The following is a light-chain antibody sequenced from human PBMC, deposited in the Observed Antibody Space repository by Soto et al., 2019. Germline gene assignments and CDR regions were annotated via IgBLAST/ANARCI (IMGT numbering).Light chain of an antibody. Sequence: EIVLTQSPGTLSLSPGERATLSCRASQSVSNNLAWIQQKPGQTPRLLMYGASSRATGIPDRFSGSGSGTRFTLTISRLEPEDFAVYYCQQYGGSQFTFGPGTKVEIK. CDR1: QSVSNN. J-gene: IGKJ3*01. CDR3: QQYGGSQFT. V-gene: IGKV3-20*01. CDR2: GAS.